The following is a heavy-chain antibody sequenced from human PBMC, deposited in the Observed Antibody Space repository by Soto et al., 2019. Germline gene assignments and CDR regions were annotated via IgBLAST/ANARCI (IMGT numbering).Heavy chain of an antibody. CDR3: ARESFAPGGIAAAGVLWFDP. D-gene: IGHD6-13*01. CDR1: GYTFTGYY. CDR2: INPNSGGT. V-gene: IGHV1-2*04. J-gene: IGHJ5*02. Sequence: ASVKVSCKASGYTFTGYYMHWVRQAPGQGLEWMGWINPNSGGTNYAQKFQGWVTMTRDTSISTAYMELSRLRSDDTAVYYCARESFAPGGIAAAGVLWFDPWGQGTLVTVSS.